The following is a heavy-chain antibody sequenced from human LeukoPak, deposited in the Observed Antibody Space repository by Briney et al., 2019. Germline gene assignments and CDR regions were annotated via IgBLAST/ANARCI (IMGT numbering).Heavy chain of an antibody. Sequence: PGGSLRLSCAASGFTFSNYAMSWVRQAPGKALEWVSTITGSAGRTYYADSVKGRFTISRDNSKNTPYLQMNSLRAEDTAVYYCAKFYEYCSSTSCTGYFDYWGQGTLVTVSS. V-gene: IGHV3-23*01. J-gene: IGHJ4*02. CDR1: GFTFSNYA. D-gene: IGHD2-2*01. CDR3: AKFYEYCSSTSCTGYFDY. CDR2: ITGSAGRT.